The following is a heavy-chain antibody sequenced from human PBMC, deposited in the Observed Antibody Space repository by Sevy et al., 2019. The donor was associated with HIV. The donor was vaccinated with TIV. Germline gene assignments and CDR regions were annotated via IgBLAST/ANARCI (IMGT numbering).Heavy chain of an antibody. D-gene: IGHD4-17*01. J-gene: IGHJ4*02. CDR3: SRHCYGDYIIDS. CDR2: ISSDSTTI. CDR1: GFTFTSYS. Sequence: GGSLRLSCAASGFTFTSYSMNWVRQAPGKGLEWISYISSDSTTIYYVESVKGRFTISRDNANNELYLQMMSLRDEDTAVYYWSRHCYGDYIIDSWGQGTPVTVSS. V-gene: IGHV3-48*02.